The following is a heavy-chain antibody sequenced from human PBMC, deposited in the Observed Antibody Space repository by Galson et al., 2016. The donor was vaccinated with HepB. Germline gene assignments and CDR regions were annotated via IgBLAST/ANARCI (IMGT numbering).Heavy chain of an antibody. CDR3: TLGSDASD. J-gene: IGHJ4*02. CDR1: GFTVSANY. D-gene: IGHD3-10*01. Sequence: SLRLSCAVSGFTVSANYMSWVRQGPGKGLEWVSGIYKGGSTYYAVSVKGRFTISRDTSENTLQLHMNSLTVDDTAVYYCTLGSDASDWGQGTLVIVSS. CDR2: IYKGGST. V-gene: IGHV3-53*01.